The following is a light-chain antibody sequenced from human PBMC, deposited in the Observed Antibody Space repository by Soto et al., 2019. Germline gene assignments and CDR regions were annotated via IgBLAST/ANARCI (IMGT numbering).Light chain of an antibody. CDR2: DVS. J-gene: IGLJ1*01. V-gene: IGLV2-14*01. CDR1: SSDIDAYNY. Sequence: ALTQPASVSGSPGQSITISCTGTSSDIDAYNYVSWYQQHPGKAPKLMIYDVSNRPSGISNRFSGSKSGNTASLTISGLQAEDEADYYCGSYTTSSNYVFGTGTRSPS. CDR3: GSYTTSSNYV.